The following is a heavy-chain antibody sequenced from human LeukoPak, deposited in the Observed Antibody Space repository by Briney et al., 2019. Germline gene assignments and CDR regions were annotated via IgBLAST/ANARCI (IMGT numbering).Heavy chain of an antibody. D-gene: IGHD1-26*01. CDR2: ISGSGTTL. Sequence: GGSLRLSYAASGFTFSRYSMSWVRQAPGKGLEWVSAISGSGTTLYYADSVKGRFTISRDNSKNTLYLQINSLRAEDTAVYYCAKDSGGTYFYYYYYMDVWGKGTTVTVSS. CDR3: AKDSGGTYFYYYYYMDV. CDR1: GFTFSRYS. V-gene: IGHV3-23*01. J-gene: IGHJ6*03.